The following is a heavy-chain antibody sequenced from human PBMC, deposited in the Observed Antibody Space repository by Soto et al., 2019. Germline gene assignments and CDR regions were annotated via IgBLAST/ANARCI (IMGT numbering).Heavy chain of an antibody. V-gene: IGHV1-69*13. CDR3: ARAGTVTTYYFDY. CDR1: GGTFSSYA. J-gene: IGHJ4*02. CDR2: IIPIFGTA. D-gene: IGHD4-17*01. Sequence: SVKVSCKASGGTFSSYAISWVRQAPGQGLEWMGGIIPIFGTANYAQKFQGRVTITADESTSTAYTELSSLRSEDTAVYYCARAGTVTTYYFDYWGQGTLVTVSS.